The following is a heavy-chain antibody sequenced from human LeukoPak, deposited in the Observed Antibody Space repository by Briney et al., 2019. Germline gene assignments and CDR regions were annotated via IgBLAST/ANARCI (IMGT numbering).Heavy chain of an antibody. V-gene: IGHV1-2*02. Sequence: ASVKVSCKTSGYTFTSYGVYWVRQAPGQGLEWMGWINPNSGGTNYAQKFQGRVTMTRDTSISTAYMELSRLRSDDTAVYYCARGEEYSSSRRLYYYYMDVWGKGTTVTVSS. CDR3: ARGEEYSSSRRLYYYYMDV. J-gene: IGHJ6*03. CDR1: GYTFTSYG. CDR2: INPNSGGT. D-gene: IGHD6-6*01.